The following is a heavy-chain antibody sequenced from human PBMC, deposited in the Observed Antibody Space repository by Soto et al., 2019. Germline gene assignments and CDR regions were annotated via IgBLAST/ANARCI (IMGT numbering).Heavy chain of an antibody. Sequence: EVQLLESGGGLVQPGGSLRLSCAASGFTFSSYAMSWVRQAPGMGLEWVSAISGSGGSTYYADSVKGRFTISRDNSKNTLYLQMNSLRAEDTAVYYCAKDGGADCSSTSCYEGYYYGMDAWGQGTTVTVSS. CDR1: GFTFSSYA. J-gene: IGHJ6*02. V-gene: IGHV3-23*01. CDR2: ISGSGGST. CDR3: AKDGGADCSSTSCYEGYYYGMDA. D-gene: IGHD2-2*01.